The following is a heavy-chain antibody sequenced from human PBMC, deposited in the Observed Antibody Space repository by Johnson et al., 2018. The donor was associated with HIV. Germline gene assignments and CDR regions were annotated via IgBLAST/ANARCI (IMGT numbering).Heavy chain of an antibody. CDR1: GFTVSSNY. D-gene: IGHD6-19*01. CDR2: IYSGGST. J-gene: IGHJ3*02. V-gene: IGHV3-66*01. CDR3: ARERGDSSRTAFDI. Sequence: VQLVESGGGLVQPGGSLRLSCAASGFTVSSNYMSWVRQAPGKGLAWVSVIYSGGSTYSADSVKGRFTISRDNSKNTLYLQMNSLRAEDTAVYYCARERGDSSRTAFDIWGQGTVVTVSS.